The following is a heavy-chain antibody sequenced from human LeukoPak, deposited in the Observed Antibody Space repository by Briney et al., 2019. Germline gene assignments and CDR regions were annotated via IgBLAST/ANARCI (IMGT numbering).Heavy chain of an antibody. Sequence: SGGSLRLSCAASGFTFSSYGMHWVRQAPGKEMEWVAVTRDERSNKYYAEPVKGRLTTSRDKSKITMHLQMNSLRAEYTAVYYCARPTYSGSYYWFDYWGQGTLVTVSS. CDR1: GFTFSSYG. CDR2: TRDERSNK. J-gene: IGHJ4*02. D-gene: IGHD1-26*01. V-gene: IGHV3-33*01. CDR3: ARPTYSGSYYWFDY.